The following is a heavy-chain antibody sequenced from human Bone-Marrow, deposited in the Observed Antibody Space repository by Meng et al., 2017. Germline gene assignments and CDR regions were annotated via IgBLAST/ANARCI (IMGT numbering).Heavy chain of an antibody. V-gene: IGHV4-4*07. CDR1: GGSISSYD. CDR2: IYTSGST. CDR3: ARAGGVAVAGIFLGFDP. D-gene: IGHD6-19*01. J-gene: IGHJ5*02. Sequence: GPVLGQPSVTPALPCTVSGGSISSYDWSWIRQPAGKGLEWIGRIYTSGSTNYNPSLKSRVTMSVDTSKNQFSLKLSSVTAADTAVYYCARAGGVAVAGIFLGFDPWGQGTLVTVSS.